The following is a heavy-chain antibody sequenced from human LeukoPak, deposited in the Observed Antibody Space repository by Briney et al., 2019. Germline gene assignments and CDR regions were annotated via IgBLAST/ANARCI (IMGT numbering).Heavy chain of an antibody. CDR3: TRNAHHWYPGVIVLEDF. D-gene: IGHD3-16*02. CDR1: GFTFSSYT. J-gene: IGHJ4*02. Sequence: PGGSLRLSCSASGFTFSSYTMNWVRQAPGKGLEWVASISTSSTYTHYADSFKGRFTISRDNAKNSMFLQMNSLRAEDTAVYYCTRNAHHWYPGVIVLEDFWGQGTLVTVSS. CDR2: ISTSSTYT. V-gene: IGHV3-21*01.